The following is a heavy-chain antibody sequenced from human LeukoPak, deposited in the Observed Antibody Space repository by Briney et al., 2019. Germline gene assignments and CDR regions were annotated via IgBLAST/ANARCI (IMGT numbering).Heavy chain of an antibody. CDR3: ARTWELLHFDY. CDR2: IYYSGST. V-gene: IGHV4-59*11. D-gene: IGHD1-26*01. Sequence: PSETLSLTCTVSGGSISSPYWGWIRQPPGKGLEWTGYIYYSGSTNYNPSLKSRVTMSVDTSKNQFSLKLSSVAAADTAVYYCARTWELLHFDYWGQGTLVTVSS. J-gene: IGHJ4*02. CDR1: GGSISSPY.